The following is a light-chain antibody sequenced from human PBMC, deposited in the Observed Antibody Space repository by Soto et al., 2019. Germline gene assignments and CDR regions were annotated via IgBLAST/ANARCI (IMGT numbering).Light chain of an antibody. CDR3: QQYDNWPPCT. J-gene: IGKJ2*02. CDR2: ATS. V-gene: IGKV3-15*01. Sequence: EIVMTQSPVTLSVSPGERVTLSCRASQSVSRFLAWYQQRPGQAPRLLIYATSTRATGVPARFSGSGSGTEFSLTISILQSEDFAVYYCQQYDNWPPCTFGQGTKLEVK. CDR1: QSVSRF.